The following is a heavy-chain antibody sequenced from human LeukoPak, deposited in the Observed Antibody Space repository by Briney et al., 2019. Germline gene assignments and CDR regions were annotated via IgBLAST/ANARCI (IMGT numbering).Heavy chain of an antibody. V-gene: IGHV1-69*13. Sequence: SVKISCKASGGTFSSYAISWVRQAPGQGLEWMGGIIPIFGTANYAQKFQGRVTITADESTSTAYMELSSLRSEDTAVYYCARSSSGYDVGNDYWGQGTLVTVSS. D-gene: IGHD5-12*01. J-gene: IGHJ4*02. CDR2: IIPIFGTA. CDR3: ARSSSGYDVGNDY. CDR1: GGTFSSYA.